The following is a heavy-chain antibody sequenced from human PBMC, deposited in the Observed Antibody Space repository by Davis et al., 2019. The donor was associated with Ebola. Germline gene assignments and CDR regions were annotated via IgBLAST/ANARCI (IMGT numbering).Heavy chain of an antibody. Sequence: GESLKISCAASGFSFSSTWMHWVRQAPGKGLVWVSRIHSDGTSTIYTDSVKGRFTISRDNAKNTLYLQMNSLRAEDTAVYYCVGDGSSTSSDYWGQGTLVTVSS. V-gene: IGHV3-74*01. CDR3: VGDGSSTSSDY. J-gene: IGHJ4*02. CDR2: IHSDGTST. CDR1: GFSFSSTW. D-gene: IGHD6-6*01.